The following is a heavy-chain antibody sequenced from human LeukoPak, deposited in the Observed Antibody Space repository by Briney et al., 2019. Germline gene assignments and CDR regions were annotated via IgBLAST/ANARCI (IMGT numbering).Heavy chain of an antibody. D-gene: IGHD6-13*01. Sequence: GGSLRLSCAASGFTFSSYAMGWVRQAPGKGLEWVSNICGSGSSKYYADSVKGRITISRDNSRNTMFLQMNSLRADDTAVYYCAKVAVSTAGTWWFDTWGQGTLVTVSS. CDR1: GFTFSSYA. CDR2: ICGSGSSK. V-gene: IGHV3-23*01. J-gene: IGHJ5*02. CDR3: AKVAVSTAGTWWFDT.